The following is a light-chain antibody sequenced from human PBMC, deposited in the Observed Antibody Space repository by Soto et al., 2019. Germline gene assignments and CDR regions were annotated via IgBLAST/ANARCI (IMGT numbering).Light chain of an antibody. J-gene: IGLJ1*01. Sequence: SVLTQPPSVSAAPGQRVTISCSGSSSNIGGNSVSWYQQLPGTAPKLLIYDDDKRPSGIPDRFSGSKSGTSATLGITGFQTGDEADYYCGSWDSSLSAYVFGTGTKV. CDR2: DDD. V-gene: IGLV1-51*01. CDR1: SSNIGGNS. CDR3: GSWDSSLSAYV.